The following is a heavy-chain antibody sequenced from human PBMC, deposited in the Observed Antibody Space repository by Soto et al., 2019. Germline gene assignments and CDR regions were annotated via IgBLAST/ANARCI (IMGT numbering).Heavy chain of an antibody. Sequence: QVQLVESGGGVVQPERSLRLSCAASGFTFSNYAMHWVRQAPGKGPEWVAAISYDGRNKYYADSVKGRFTISRDNSKNTLDLQMNSLRAEDTAVYYCAKGNYDIIGLSLNWFDPWGQGTLVTVSS. J-gene: IGHJ5*02. CDR1: GFTFSNYA. D-gene: IGHD3-22*01. V-gene: IGHV3-30*18. CDR2: ISYDGRNK. CDR3: AKGNYDIIGLSLNWFDP.